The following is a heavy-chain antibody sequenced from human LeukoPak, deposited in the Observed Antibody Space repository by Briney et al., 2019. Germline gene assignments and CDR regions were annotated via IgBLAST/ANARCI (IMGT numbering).Heavy chain of an antibody. CDR3: AREPDY. CDR2: IYYSGST. V-gene: IGHV4-59*01. CDR1: GGSISSYY. J-gene: IGHJ4*02. Sequence: SETLSLTCTDSGGSISSYYWSWIRQPPGKGLEWIGYIYYSGSTNYNPSLKSRVTISVDTSKNQFSLKLSSVTAADTAVHYCAREPDYWGQGILVTVPS.